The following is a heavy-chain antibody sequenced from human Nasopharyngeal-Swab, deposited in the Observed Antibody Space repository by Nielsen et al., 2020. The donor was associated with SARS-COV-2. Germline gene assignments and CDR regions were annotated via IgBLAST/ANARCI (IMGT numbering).Heavy chain of an antibody. Sequence: GGSLRLSCAASGFTFSGYGMNWVGQAPGKGLKGWSSIISSSIYIYYADSVKGRFTISRDNAKNSLYLQMNSLRAEDTAVYYCARDNIREYQLLIYYYDYMDVWGKGTTVTVSS. V-gene: IGHV3-21*01. CDR2: IISSSIYI. CDR1: GFTFSGYG. D-gene: IGHD2-2*01. CDR3: ARDNIREYQLLIYYYDYMDV. J-gene: IGHJ6*03.